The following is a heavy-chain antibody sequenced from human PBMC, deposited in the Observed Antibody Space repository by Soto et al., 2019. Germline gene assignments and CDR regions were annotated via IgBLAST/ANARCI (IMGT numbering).Heavy chain of an antibody. D-gene: IGHD6-6*01. J-gene: IGHJ5*02. CDR3: ARDRSSIAHNWFDP. CDR2: IYYSGST. Sequence: QVQLQESGPGLVKPSQTLSLTCTVSGGSISSGDYYWSWIRQPPGKGLEWIGYIYYSGSTYYNPSLKRRVTISVDTSKNPFSLKLSSVTAADTAVYYCARDRSSIAHNWFDPWGQGTLVTVSS. V-gene: IGHV4-30-4*01. CDR1: GGSISSGDYY.